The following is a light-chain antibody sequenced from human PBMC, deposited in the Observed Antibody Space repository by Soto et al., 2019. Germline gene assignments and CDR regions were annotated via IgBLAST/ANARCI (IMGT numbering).Light chain of an antibody. CDR3: QSYDSRLSGAV. V-gene: IGLV1-40*01. J-gene: IGLJ3*02. CDR1: SSNVVAGYE. Sequence: QSVLTQPPSVSGAPGQRITISCTGSSSNVVAGYEVHWYQQLPVTAPKLLIYDSINRPSGVPDRFSGSKSGTSASLAITGLQAEDEADYYCQSYDSRLSGAVFGGGTKLTVL. CDR2: DSI.